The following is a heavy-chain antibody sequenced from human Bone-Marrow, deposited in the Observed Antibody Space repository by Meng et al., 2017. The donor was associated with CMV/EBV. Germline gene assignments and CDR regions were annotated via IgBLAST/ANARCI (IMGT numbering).Heavy chain of an antibody. CDR1: GFTFMPYN. Sequence: GESLKISCAASGFTFMPYNMNWVRQAPGKGLEWVSSISGSGQDTYYADSLRGRFTVSRDNRRKSLYLQMHSLRADDTAVYYCARQQLVPPYYHYGMDVWGQGTTVTVSS. CDR2: ISGSGQDT. D-gene: IGHD6-13*01. J-gene: IGHJ6*02. CDR3: ARQQLVPPYYHYGMDV. V-gene: IGHV3-21*01.